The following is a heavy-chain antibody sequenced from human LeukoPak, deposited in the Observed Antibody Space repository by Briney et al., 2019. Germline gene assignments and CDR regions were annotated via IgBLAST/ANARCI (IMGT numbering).Heavy chain of an antibody. CDR3: ARYKSFGAFDI. D-gene: IGHD1-1*01. V-gene: IGHV4-39*07. Sequence: SETLSLTCTVSGGSISSSPYYWGWIRQPPGKGLEWIGNIYYSGSTYYNPSLKSRVTISVDTSENQFSLKLSSVTAADTAVYYCARYKSFGAFDIWGQGTMVTVSS. CDR1: GGSISSSPYY. CDR2: IYYSGST. J-gene: IGHJ3*02.